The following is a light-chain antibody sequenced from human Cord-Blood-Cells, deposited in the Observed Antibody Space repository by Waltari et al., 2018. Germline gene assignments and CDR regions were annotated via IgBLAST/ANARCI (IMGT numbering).Light chain of an antibody. CDR2: DVS. V-gene: IGLV2-14*01. CDR3: SSYTSSSTLGV. J-gene: IGLJ3*02. Sequence: QSALTQPASVSGSPGQSITLSYTGTSSDVGGYNYVSWYQQHPGKAPKLMIYDVSNRPSGVSNRFSGSKSGNTASLTISGLQAEDEADYYCSSYTSSSTLGVFGGGTKLTVL. CDR1: SSDVGGYNY.